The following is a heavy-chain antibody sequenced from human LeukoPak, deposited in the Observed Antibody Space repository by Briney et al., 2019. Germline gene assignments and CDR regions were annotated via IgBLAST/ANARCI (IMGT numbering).Heavy chain of an antibody. CDR1: GGSFSGYY. D-gene: IGHD6-19*01. CDR3: AAEVDSSQKSFDY. CDR2: INHSGST. V-gene: IGHV4-34*01. Sequence: SETLSLTCAVYGGSFSGYYWSWIRRPPGKGLEWIGEINHSGSTNYNPSLKSRVTISVDTSKNQFSLKLSSVTAADTAVYYCAAEVDSSQKSFDYWGQGTLVTVSS. J-gene: IGHJ4*02.